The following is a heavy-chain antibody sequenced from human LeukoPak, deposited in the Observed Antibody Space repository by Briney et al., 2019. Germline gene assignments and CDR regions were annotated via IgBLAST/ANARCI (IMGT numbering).Heavy chain of an antibody. J-gene: IGHJ4*02. CDR2: IYGDGSFT. CDR3: AXVYETNGYLY. V-gene: IGHV3-74*01. CDR1: GFTFSNFW. D-gene: IGHD3-22*01. Sequence: GGSLRLSCAASGFTFSNFWMHWVRQAPGKGLVWVTLIYGDGSFTRYADSVKGRFTISRDNAKNTVYLQMNSLRVEDTAVYYCAXVYETNGYLYWGQGSLVTVSS.